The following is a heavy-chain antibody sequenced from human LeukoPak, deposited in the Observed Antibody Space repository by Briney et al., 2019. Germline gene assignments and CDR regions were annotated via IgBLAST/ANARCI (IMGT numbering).Heavy chain of an antibody. CDR1: GYTFTGYY. CDR3: ARHHDSSANWDY. J-gene: IGHJ4*02. D-gene: IGHD3-22*01. V-gene: IGHV1-2*02. Sequence: ASVKVSCKASGYTFTGYYMHWVRQAPGQGLEGMGWINPNSGGTNYAQKFQRRVTMTRHTSISTAYMELSRLRSDDTAVYYCARHHDSSANWDYWGQGTLVTVSS. CDR2: INPNSGGT.